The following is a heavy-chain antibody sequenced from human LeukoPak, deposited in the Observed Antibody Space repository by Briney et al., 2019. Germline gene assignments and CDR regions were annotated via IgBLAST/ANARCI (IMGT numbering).Heavy chain of an antibody. J-gene: IGHJ6*02. CDR1: GYTFTSYY. Sequence: ASVKVSCKASGYTFTSYYMHWVRQAPGQGLEWMGIINPSGGSTSYAQKFQGRVTMTRDTSTSTVYMELSSLRSEDTAVYYCARDEGVGATGFLYYYYGMDVWGQGTTVTVSS. V-gene: IGHV1-46*01. D-gene: IGHD1-26*01. CDR2: INPSGGST. CDR3: ARDEGVGATGFLYYYYGMDV.